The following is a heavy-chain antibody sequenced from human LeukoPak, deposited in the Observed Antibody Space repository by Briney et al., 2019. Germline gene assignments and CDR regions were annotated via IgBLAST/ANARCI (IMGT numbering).Heavy chain of an antibody. Sequence: GRSLRLSCAASGFTFSIHWMSWVRQAPGKGLEWVASIKQDGGEKYSVDSVKGRLTISRDNAKNSLYLQMNSLRAEDTAVYYCARERDLLYDSFDIWGQGTMVTVSS. CDR1: GFTFSIHW. CDR3: ARERDLLYDSFDI. D-gene: IGHD1-26*01. CDR2: IKQDGGEK. J-gene: IGHJ3*02. V-gene: IGHV3-7*01.